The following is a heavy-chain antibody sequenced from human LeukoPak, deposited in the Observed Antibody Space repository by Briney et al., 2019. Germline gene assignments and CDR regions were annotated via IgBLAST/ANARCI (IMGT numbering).Heavy chain of an antibody. J-gene: IGHJ4*02. CDR3: AKDFRIGYSAHFDY. Sequence: GSLRLSCVGSGFPFRSHAMSWVRQAPEKGLEFVSGIYENGGTTYYADSVKGRFSISRDNSKNTLYLQMDSLRGEDTAVYYCAKDFRIGYSAHFDYWGQGALVTVSS. D-gene: IGHD2-21*01. CDR1: GFPFRSHA. CDR2: IYENGGTT. V-gene: IGHV3-23*01.